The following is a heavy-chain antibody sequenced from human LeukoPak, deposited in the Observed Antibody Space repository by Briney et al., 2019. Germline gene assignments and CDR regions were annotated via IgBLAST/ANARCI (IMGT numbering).Heavy chain of an antibody. V-gene: IGHV3-11*01. CDR3: GRDVALDRRELPNWYFDL. Sequence: PGGSLRLSCEASGFIFTDYYMSWIRQAPGKGLELVSYLSRSGNLIYYPDSVKGRFTISRDNAKNSVYLQMNSLRAEDTAVYYCGRDVALDRRELPNWYFDLWGRGTLVTVSS. J-gene: IGHJ2*01. CDR1: GFIFTDYY. CDR2: LSRSGNLI. D-gene: IGHD1-26*01.